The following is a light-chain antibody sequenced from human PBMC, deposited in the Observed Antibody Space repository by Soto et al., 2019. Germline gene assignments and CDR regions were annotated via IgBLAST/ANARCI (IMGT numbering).Light chain of an antibody. J-gene: IGKJ1*01. V-gene: IGKV1-5*01. Sequence: DIQMTQSPSTLSASVGDRVTITCRASQSIRSWLAWYQQKPGKAPQLLIYDASNLESGVPSRFSGSGSGTEFTLTISSLQPDECATYYCQQYDSFSKTFGRGTKVEVK. CDR3: QQYDSFSKT. CDR1: QSIRSW. CDR2: DAS.